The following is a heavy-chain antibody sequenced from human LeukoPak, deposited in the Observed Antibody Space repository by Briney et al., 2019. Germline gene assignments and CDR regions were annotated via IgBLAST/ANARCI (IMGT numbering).Heavy chain of an antibody. D-gene: IGHD3-16*01. V-gene: IGHV3-30-3*01. J-gene: IGHJ6*02. CDR2: ISYDGSNK. Sequence: PGGSLRLSCAASGFTFSSYAMPWVRQAPGKGLEWVAVISYDGSNKYYADSVKGRFTISRDNSKNTLYLQMNSLRVEDTAVYYCARDGGIIRFGGQDVWGQGTTVTVS. CDR3: ARDGGIIRFGGQDV. CDR1: GFTFSSYA.